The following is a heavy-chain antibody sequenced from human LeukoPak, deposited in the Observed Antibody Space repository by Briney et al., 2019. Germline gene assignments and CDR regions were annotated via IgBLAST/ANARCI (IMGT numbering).Heavy chain of an antibody. D-gene: IGHD3-22*01. CDR1: GGSISSSYYY. Sequence: PSETLSLTCTVSGGSISSSYYYWGWIRQPPGKGLEWIGSIYSSGSTYYNPSLKSRVTISVDTSKNQFSLKLSSVTAADTAVYYCARVRRHYYDSSGYYFPPPDAFDIWGQGTMVTVSS. J-gene: IGHJ3*02. CDR3: ARVRRHYYDSSGYYFPPPDAFDI. CDR2: IYSSGST. V-gene: IGHV4-39*01.